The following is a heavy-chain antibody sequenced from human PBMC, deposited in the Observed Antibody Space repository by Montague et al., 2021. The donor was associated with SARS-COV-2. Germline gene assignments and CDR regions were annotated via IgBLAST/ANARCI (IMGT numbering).Heavy chain of an antibody. CDR3: ARENTVTTFGGPYYIDS. J-gene: IGHJ4*02. V-gene: IGHV4-59*02. D-gene: IGHD4-17*01. Sequence: ETLSLTCIVSGSSVRSYYWGWIRQPPGKGLEWIGYIYDSGSTNYNPSLKSRVTISVDTSKNQFSLKLSSVTAADTAVYYCARENTVTTFGGPYYIDSWGQGTL. CDR2: IYDSGST. CDR1: GSSVRSYY.